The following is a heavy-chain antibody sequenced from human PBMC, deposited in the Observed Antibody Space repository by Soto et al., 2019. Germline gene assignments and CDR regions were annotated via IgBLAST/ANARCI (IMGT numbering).Heavy chain of an antibody. Sequence: GASVKVSCKASGFTFTSSAVQWVLPARGQRLEWIGWIVVGSGNTNYAQKFQERVTITRDMSTSTPYMELSSLRSEDTAVYYCAAGGEPQSGRYSSTEYGMDVWGQGTTVTVSS. J-gene: IGHJ6*02. D-gene: IGHD6-13*01. CDR1: GFTFTSSA. CDR2: IVVGSGNT. V-gene: IGHV1-58*01. CDR3: AAGGEPQSGRYSSTEYGMDV.